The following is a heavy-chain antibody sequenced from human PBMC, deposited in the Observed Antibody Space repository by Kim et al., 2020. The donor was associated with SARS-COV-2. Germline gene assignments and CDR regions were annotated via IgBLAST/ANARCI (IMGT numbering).Heavy chain of an antibody. CDR2: IIPILGIA. J-gene: IGHJ4*02. V-gene: IGHV1-69*04. CDR1: GGTFSSYA. Sequence: SVKVSCKASGGTFSSYAISWVRQAPGQGLEWMGRIIPILGIANYAQKFQGRVTITADKSTSTAYMELSSLRSEDTAVYYCASFQGDDILTGYGGDFDYWGQGTLVTVSS. D-gene: IGHD3-9*01. CDR3: ASFQGDDILTGYGGDFDY.